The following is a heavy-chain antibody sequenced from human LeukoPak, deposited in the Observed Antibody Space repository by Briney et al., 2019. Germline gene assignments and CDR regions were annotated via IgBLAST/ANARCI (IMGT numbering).Heavy chain of an antibody. Sequence: PSETLSLTCTVSGGSISSYYWSWIRQPPGKGLEWIGYIYYSGSTNYNPSLKSRVTISVDTSKDQFSLKLSSVTAADTAVYYCARHEYYDILTGPVFIDYWGQGTLVTVSS. CDR1: GGSISSYY. V-gene: IGHV4-59*08. CDR3: ARHEYYDILTGPVFIDY. CDR2: IYYSGST. D-gene: IGHD3-9*01. J-gene: IGHJ4*02.